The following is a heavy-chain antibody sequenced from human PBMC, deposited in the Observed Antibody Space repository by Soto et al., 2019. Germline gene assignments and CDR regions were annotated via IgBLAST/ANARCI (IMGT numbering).Heavy chain of an antibody. CDR3: ARDEGVVPAAILFDY. J-gene: IGHJ4*02. CDR2: IKQDGSEK. V-gene: IGHV3-7*01. CDR1: GFTFSSYW. D-gene: IGHD2-2*01. Sequence: GGSLRLSCAASGFTFSSYWMSWVRQAPGKGLEWVANIKQDGSEKYYVDSVKGRFTISRDNAKNSLYLQMNSLRAEDTAVYYCARDEGVVPAAILFDYWGQGTLVTVSS.